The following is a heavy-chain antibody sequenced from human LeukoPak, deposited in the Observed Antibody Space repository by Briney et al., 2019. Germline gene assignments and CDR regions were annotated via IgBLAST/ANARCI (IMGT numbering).Heavy chain of an antibody. CDR1: GGTFSSYT. CDR3: ARGTYYDFWSSGFDY. CDR2: IIPILGIA. D-gene: IGHD3-3*01. Sequence: ASVKVSCKASGGTFSSYTISWLRQAPGQGLEWMGRIIPILGIANYAQKFQGRVTITADKSTSTAYMELSSLRSEDTAMYYCARGTYYDFWSSGFDYWGQGTLVTVSS. J-gene: IGHJ4*02. V-gene: IGHV1-69*02.